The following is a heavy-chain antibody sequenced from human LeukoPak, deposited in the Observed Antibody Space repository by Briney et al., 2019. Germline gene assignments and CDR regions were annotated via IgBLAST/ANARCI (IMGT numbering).Heavy chain of an antibody. Sequence: SVKVSCRASGGTFSSYAISWVRQAPGQGLEWMGGIIPIFGTANYAQKFQGRVTITADESTSTAYMELSSLRSEDTAVYYCARGNYDFWSGYYTYFDYWGQGTLVTVSS. V-gene: IGHV1-69*13. D-gene: IGHD3-3*01. J-gene: IGHJ4*02. CDR2: IIPIFGTA. CDR3: ARGNYDFWSGYYTYFDY. CDR1: GGTFSSYA.